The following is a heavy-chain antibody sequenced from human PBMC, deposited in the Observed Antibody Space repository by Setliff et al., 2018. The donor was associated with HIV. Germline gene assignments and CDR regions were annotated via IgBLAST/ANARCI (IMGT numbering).Heavy chain of an antibody. D-gene: IGHD5-12*01. CDR3: ARYGDGYNSGDALVY. J-gene: IGHJ4*02. Sequence: SETLSLTCAVSGFPFTSGYYWCWIRQPPGKGLEWIGSGYHTGSTAYNPSLKSRVTISLDTSKNQFSLQLNSMTAADTAVYYCARYGDGYNSGDALVYWGQGTLVTVSS. V-gene: IGHV4-38-2*01. CDR2: GYHTGST. CDR1: GFPFTSGYY.